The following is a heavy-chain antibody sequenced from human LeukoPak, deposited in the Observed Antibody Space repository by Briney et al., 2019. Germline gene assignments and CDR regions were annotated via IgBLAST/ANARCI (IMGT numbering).Heavy chain of an antibody. J-gene: IGHJ3*02. CDR2: IRYDGSNK. D-gene: IGHD3-3*01. CDR1: GFTFSSYG. Sequence: PGGSLRLSCTASGFTFSSYGRHWVRQAPGKGLEWMAFIRYDGSNKYYADSVKGRFTISRDNSKNTLYLQMNSLRAEDTAVYYCVSSGKVLRFLEWSHAFGIWGQGTMVTVSS. V-gene: IGHV3-30*02. CDR3: VSSGKVLRFLEWSHAFGI.